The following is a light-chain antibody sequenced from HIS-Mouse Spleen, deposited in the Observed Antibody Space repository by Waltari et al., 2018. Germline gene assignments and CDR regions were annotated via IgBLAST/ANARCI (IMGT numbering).Light chain of an antibody. Sequence: QSALTQPASVSGSPGQSITIACTVISSDVGGYHYVSWYHQHPGKAPKLMIYDVSKRPSGVSNRFSGSKSGNTASLTISGLQAEDEADYYCSSYTSSSTPYVFGTGTKVTVL. CDR2: DVS. V-gene: IGLV2-14*03. CDR1: SSDVGGYHY. J-gene: IGLJ1*01. CDR3: SSYTSSSTPYV.